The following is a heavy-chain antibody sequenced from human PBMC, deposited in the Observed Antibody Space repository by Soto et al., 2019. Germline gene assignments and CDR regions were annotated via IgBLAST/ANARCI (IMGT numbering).Heavy chain of an antibody. D-gene: IGHD3-10*02. CDR1: GGSISSYY. V-gene: IGHV4-59*01. J-gene: IGHJ6*02. Sequence: SETLSLTCTVSGGSISSYYWSWIRQPPGKGLEWIGYIYYSGSTNYNPSLKSRVTISVDTSKNQFSLKLSSVTAADTAVYYCARGTTFSYYYYGMDVWGQGTKVTVSS. CDR3: ARGTTFSYYYYGMDV. CDR2: IYYSGST.